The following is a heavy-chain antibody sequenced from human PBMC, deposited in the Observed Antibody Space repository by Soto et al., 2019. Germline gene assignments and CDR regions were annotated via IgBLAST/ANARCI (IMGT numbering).Heavy chain of an antibody. CDR1: GIDLENYG. CDR3: VKDGGGVRYNYNIRGDS. CDR2: ISSDGTTK. V-gene: IGHV3-30*18. D-gene: IGHD5-18*01. Sequence: QVQLVESGGGVVHPGRSLRLSCVASGIDLENYGIHWVRQAPGEGLELVAVISSDGTTKSYIDSVRGRFTISRDNSRSTLFLQMNSLRREDTAMYYCVKDGGGVRYNYNIRGDSWGQGTQVTVSS. J-gene: IGHJ4*02.